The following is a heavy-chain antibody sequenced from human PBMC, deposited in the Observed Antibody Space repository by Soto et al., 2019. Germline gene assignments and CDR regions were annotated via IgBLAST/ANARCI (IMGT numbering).Heavy chain of an antibody. V-gene: IGHV4-59*01. CDR1: GGSISSYY. J-gene: IGHJ4*02. CDR3: ARVGYYYDSSGYYQGGGFFDY. CDR2: IYYSGST. Sequence: QVQLQESGPGLVKPSETLSLTCTVSGGSISSYYWSWIRQPPGKGLEWIGYIYYSGSTNYNPSLKGRVTITVDTSKNQFSLKLSSVTAADTAVYYCARVGYYYDSSGYYQGGGFFDYWGQGTLVTVSS. D-gene: IGHD3-22*01.